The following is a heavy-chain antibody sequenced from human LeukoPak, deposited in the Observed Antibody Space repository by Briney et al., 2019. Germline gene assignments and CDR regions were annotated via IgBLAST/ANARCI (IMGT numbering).Heavy chain of an antibody. Sequence: GGSLRLSCAASGFTFSSHWMNWVRQAPGKGLEWVANIDQGGSHKNYVDSVKGRFTISRDNAKNSLDLQMNSLTAEGTAVYYCARDPDPIVGVNFDCWGQGILVTVSS. J-gene: IGHJ4*02. D-gene: IGHD1-26*01. CDR1: GFTFSSHW. CDR2: IDQGGSHK. CDR3: ARDPDPIVGVNFDC. V-gene: IGHV3-7*01.